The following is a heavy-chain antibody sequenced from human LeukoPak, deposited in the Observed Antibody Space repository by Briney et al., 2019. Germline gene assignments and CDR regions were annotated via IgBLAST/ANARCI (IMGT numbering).Heavy chain of an antibody. CDR2: ITFDGYSA. CDR1: GFRFSTYG. CDR3: ATRGDYSDTSGNSYDALDI. D-gene: IGHD3-22*01. Sequence: QAGGSLRLSCAASGFRFSTYGMHWVRQAPGKGLEWVAFITFDGYSAYYADSLRGRITISRDNSINTLYLQVNSLRAEDTAVYYCATRGDYSDTSGNSYDALDIWGQGTMVTVSS. J-gene: IGHJ3*02. V-gene: IGHV3-30*02.